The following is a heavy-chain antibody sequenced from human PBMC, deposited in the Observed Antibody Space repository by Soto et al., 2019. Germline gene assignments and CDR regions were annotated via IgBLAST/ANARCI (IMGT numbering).Heavy chain of an antibody. CDR1: GFTFSSYA. Sequence: PGGSLRLSCAASGFTFSSYAMHRVRQAPGKGLEWVAIISYDGSNKYYADSVKGRFTISRDNSKNTLYPQMNSLRGEDTAVYYCARGSRAGTGPKYWGQGTLVTVSS. CDR2: ISYDGSNK. V-gene: IGHV3-30-3*01. CDR3: ARGSRAGTGPKY. J-gene: IGHJ4*02. D-gene: IGHD1-1*01.